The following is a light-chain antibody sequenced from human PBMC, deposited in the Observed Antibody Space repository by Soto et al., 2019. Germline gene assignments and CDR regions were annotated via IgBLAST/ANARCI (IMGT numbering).Light chain of an antibody. CDR1: QSVNSH. V-gene: IGKV3-15*01. Sequence: EIVMTQSPATLSGSPGERATLSCRASQSVNSHLAWYHQKPGQAPRLLIYGASTRATGIPARFSGSGSGTEFTLTISSLQPEDFAVYHCQQYNEWPRTFGQGTKVEIK. J-gene: IGKJ1*01. CDR3: QQYNEWPRT. CDR2: GAS.